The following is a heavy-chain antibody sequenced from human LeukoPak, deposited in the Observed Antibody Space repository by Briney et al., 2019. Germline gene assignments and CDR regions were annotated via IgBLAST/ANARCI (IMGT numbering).Heavy chain of an antibody. D-gene: IGHD4-17*01. Sequence: SETLSLTCTVSGGSISSYYWSWLRQPPGKGLEWIGYIYYSGSTNYNPSLKSRVTISVDTSKNQFSLKLSSVTAADTAVYYCARAHGDHVWPYYYYYMDVWGKGTTVTVSS. CDR2: IYYSGST. V-gene: IGHV4-59*01. CDR1: GGSISSYY. CDR3: ARAHGDHVWPYYYYYMDV. J-gene: IGHJ6*03.